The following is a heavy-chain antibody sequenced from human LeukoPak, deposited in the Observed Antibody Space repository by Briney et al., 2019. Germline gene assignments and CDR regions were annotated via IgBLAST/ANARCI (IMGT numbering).Heavy chain of an antibody. CDR1: GGSISSGSYY. CDR3: ASDHYDFWSGLGAFDI. Sequence: SETLSLTCTVSGGSISSGSYYWSWIRQPAGKGLEWIGRIYTSGSTNYNPSLKSRVTISVDTSKNQFALKLSSVTAPDTAVYYCASDHYDFWSGLGAFDIWGQGAMVTVYS. J-gene: IGHJ3*02. V-gene: IGHV4-61*02. CDR2: IYTSGST. D-gene: IGHD3-3*01.